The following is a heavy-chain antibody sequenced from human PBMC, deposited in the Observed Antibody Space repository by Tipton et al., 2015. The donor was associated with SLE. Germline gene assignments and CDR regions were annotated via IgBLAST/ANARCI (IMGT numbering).Heavy chain of an antibody. D-gene: IGHD4-11*01. V-gene: IGHV3-30*05. CDR1: GFTVSRNY. CDR3: ARLPTGFPNWFDP. CDR2: ISYDGSNK. Sequence: SLRLSCAASGFTVSRNYMTWVRQAPGKGLEWVAVISYDGSNKYYADSVKGRFTISRDNSKNTLYLQMNSLRAEGTAVYYCARLPTGFPNWFDPWGQGTLVTVSS. J-gene: IGHJ5*02.